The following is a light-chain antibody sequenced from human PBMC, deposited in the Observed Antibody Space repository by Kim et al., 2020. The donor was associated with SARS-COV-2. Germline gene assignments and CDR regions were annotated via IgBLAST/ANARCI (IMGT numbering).Light chain of an antibody. CDR2: VNSDGSH. CDR3: QTWGTGIPYV. CDR1: SGHSSYA. Sequence: SVKLTCTLSSGHSSYAIAWHQQQPEKGPRYLMKVNSDGSHSKGDGIPDRFSGSSSGAERYLTISSLQSEDEADYYCQTWGTGIPYVFGTGTKVT. V-gene: IGLV4-69*01. J-gene: IGLJ1*01.